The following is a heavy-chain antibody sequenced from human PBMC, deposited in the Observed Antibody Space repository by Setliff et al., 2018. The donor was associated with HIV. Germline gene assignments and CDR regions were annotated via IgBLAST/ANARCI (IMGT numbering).Heavy chain of an antibody. J-gene: IGHJ3*01. Sequence: SETLSLTCTVSGCSIRSGSYYWTWIRQPAGKGPEWIGHIYTNGYTNYNPSLKSRVTISVDTSRDQFSLQLTSVTAADTAVYYCARAPPGIQNDAFDVWGQGTMVTVSS. CDR2: IYTNGYT. CDR1: GCSIRSGSYY. V-gene: IGHV4-61*09. CDR3: ARAPPGIQNDAFDV.